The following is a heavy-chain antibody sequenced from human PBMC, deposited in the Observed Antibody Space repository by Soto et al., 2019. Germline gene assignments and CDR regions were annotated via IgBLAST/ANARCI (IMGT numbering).Heavy chain of an antibody. V-gene: IGHV1-18*01. J-gene: IGHJ5*02. Sequence: ASVKVSCKASGYTFTSYGISWVRQAPGQGLEWMGWISAYNGNTNYAQKLQGRVTMTTDISTSTAYMELRSLRSDDTAVYYCARVGGYFVGYNWFDPWGQGTLVTVSS. CDR2: ISAYNGNT. D-gene: IGHD3-9*01. CDR3: ARVGGYFVGYNWFDP. CDR1: GYTFTSYG.